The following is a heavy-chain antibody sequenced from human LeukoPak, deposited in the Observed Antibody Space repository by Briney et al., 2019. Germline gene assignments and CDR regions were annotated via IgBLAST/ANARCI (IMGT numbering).Heavy chain of an antibody. CDR3: ARHHCSSTSCYTDY. D-gene: IGHD2-2*02. Sequence: SVKVSCKASGCTFSSYAISWVRQAPGQGLEWMGRIIPILGIANYAQKFQGRVTITTDESTSTAYMELSSLRSEDTAVYYCARHHCSSTSCYTDYWGQGTLVTVSS. CDR2: IIPILGIA. CDR1: GCTFSSYA. J-gene: IGHJ4*02. V-gene: IGHV1-69*04.